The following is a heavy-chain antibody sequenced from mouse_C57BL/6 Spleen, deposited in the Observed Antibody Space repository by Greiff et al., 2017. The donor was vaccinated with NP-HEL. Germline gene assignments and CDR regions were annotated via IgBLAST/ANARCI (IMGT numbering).Heavy chain of an antibody. CDR3: ARSLLRYGVDY. CDR1: GYAFSSSW. CDR2: IYPGDGDT. J-gene: IGHJ4*01. Sequence: VQLQQSGPELVKPGASVKISCKASGYAFSSSWMNWVKQRPGKGLEWIGRIYPGDGDTNYNGKFKGKATLTADKSSSTAYMQLSSLTSEDSAVYVCARSLLRYGVDYWGQGTSVTVSS. V-gene: IGHV1-82*01. D-gene: IGHD1-1*01.